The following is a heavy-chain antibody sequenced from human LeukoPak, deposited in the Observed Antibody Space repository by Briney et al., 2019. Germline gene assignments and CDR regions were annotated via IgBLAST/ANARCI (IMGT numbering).Heavy chain of an antibody. CDR3: ARGVMITFGGVIVIPPVY. Sequence: PGGSLRLSCAASGFTFDDYTMHWVRQAPGKGLEWVSLISWDGGSTYYADSVKGRFTISRDNSKNSLYLQMNSLRTEDTALYYCARGVMITFGGVIVIPPVYWGQGTLVTVSS. J-gene: IGHJ4*02. CDR1: GFTFDDYT. D-gene: IGHD3-16*02. V-gene: IGHV3-43*01. CDR2: ISWDGGST.